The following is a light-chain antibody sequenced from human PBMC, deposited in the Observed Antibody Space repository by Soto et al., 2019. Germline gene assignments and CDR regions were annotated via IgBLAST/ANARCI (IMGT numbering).Light chain of an antibody. CDR1: SSNIGSNA. J-gene: IGLJ3*02. Sequence: QSVLTQPPSASGTPGQRVTISCSGSSSNIGSNAVTWYQHFPGTAPKVLIYSDHQRPSGVPDRFSGSKSGNTASLTISGLQAEDEADYYCSSYAGDYSLVFGGGTKLTVL. V-gene: IGLV1-44*01. CDR3: SSYAGDYSLV. CDR2: SDH.